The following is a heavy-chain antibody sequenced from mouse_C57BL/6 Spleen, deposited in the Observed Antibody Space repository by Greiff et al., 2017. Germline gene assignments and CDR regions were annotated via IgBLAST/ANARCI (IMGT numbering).Heavy chain of an antibody. V-gene: IGHV5-6*01. J-gene: IGHJ2*01. CDR3: ARHGPYYGCDY. CDR2: LSSGGRYT. D-gene: IGHD1-1*01. Sequence: EVMLVESGGDLVKPGGSLKLSCAASGFTFSSYGMSWVRPTPGKRLEWVATLSSGGRYTYYPDSVKGRFPISSDNDENDLYLQMSSLKSEDTAMDNCARHGPYYGCDYWGQGTTLTVSS. CDR1: GFTFSSYG.